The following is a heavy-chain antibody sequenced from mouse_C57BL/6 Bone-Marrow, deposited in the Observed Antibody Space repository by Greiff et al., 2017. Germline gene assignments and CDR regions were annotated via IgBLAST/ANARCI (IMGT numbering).Heavy chain of an antibody. Sequence: EVQGVESGGGLVKPGGSLKLSCAASGFTFSDYGMHWVRQAPEEGLEWVAYISSGSSTIYYADTVKGRFTIARDNAKNTLFLQMTRLRSEDTAMYYCADDYDWFAYWGQGTMVTVSA. CDR1: GFTFSDYG. V-gene: IGHV5-17*01. D-gene: IGHD2-4*01. CDR3: ADDYDWFAY. CDR2: ISSGSSTI. J-gene: IGHJ3*01.